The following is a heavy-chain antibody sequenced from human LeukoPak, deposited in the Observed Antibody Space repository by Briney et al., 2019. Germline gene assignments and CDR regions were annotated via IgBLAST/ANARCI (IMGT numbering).Heavy chain of an antibody. CDR1: GFTFSSYG. J-gene: IGHJ4*02. Sequence: PGGSLRLSCAASGFTFSSYGMHWVRQAPGKGLEWVAFIRYDGSNKYYADSVKGRFTISRDNSKNTLYLQMSSLRAEDTAVYYCAKALGYHFDYWGQGTLVTVSS. CDR2: IRYDGSNK. V-gene: IGHV3-30*02. D-gene: IGHD6-13*01. CDR3: AKALGYHFDY.